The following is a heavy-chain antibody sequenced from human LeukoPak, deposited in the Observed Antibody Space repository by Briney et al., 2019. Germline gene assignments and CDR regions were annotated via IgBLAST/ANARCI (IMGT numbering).Heavy chain of an antibody. V-gene: IGHV4-30-2*01. CDR2: IYHSGST. J-gene: IGHJ3*02. CDR3: ASTNYYDSSGYSHDAFDI. Sequence: SETLSLTCAVSGGSISSGGYSWSWLRQPPGKGLEWIGYIYHSGSTYYNPSLKSRVTISVDRSKNQFSLKLSSVTAADTAVYYCASTNYYDSSGYSHDAFDIWGQGTMVTVSS. CDR1: GGSISSGGYS. D-gene: IGHD3-22*01.